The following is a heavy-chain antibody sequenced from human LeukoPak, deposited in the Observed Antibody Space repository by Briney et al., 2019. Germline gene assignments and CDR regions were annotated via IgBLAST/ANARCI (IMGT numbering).Heavy chain of an antibody. D-gene: IGHD2-2*01. J-gene: IGHJ4*02. V-gene: IGHV1-46*01. Sequence: GASVKVSCKAFGYTFTSNYMHWVRQAPGQGPEWTGVISPSGGSTTYAQKCQGRVTLTRDMSTSTDYLELSSMRSEDTAVYYCARDVGEYCSGVSCYASDYWGQGTLVTVSS. CDR1: GYTFTSNY. CDR2: ISPSGGST. CDR3: ARDVGEYCSGVSCYASDY.